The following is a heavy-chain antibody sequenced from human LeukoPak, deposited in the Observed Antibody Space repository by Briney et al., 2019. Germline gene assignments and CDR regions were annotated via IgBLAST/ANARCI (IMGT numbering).Heavy chain of an antibody. D-gene: IGHD6-13*01. CDR3: AALAAAGKVDY. CDR1: GYTFTGYY. J-gene: IGHJ4*02. V-gene: IGHV1-2*02. Sequence: ASVKVSCKASGYTFTGYYMHWVRQAPGQGLEWMGWINPDSGGTNSAQKFQGRVTMTRDTSISTAYMELSRLRSDDTAVYYCAALAAAGKVDYWGQGTLVTVSS. CDR2: INPDSGGT.